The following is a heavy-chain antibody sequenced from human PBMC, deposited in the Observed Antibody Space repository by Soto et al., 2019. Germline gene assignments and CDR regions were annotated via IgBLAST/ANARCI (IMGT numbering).Heavy chain of an antibody. D-gene: IGHD6-13*01. CDR3: ARDRWYSSSWYAQGYYYGMDV. V-gene: IGHV4-4*07. J-gene: IGHJ6*02. CDR2: IYTSGST. CDR1: GGSISSYY. Sequence: QVQLQESGPGLVKPSETLSLTCTVSGGSISSYYWSWIRQPAGKGLEWIGRIYTSGSTNYNPSLKSRVTMSVDTSKNQFSLKPSSVTAADTAVYYCARDRWYSSSWYAQGYYYGMDVWGQGTTVTVSS.